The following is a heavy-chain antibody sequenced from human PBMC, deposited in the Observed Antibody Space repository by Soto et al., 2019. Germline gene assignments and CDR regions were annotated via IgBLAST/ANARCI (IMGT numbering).Heavy chain of an antibody. CDR1: GFTFSSYG. CDR3: AKDRGTVTTLGMDV. D-gene: IGHD4-4*01. J-gene: IGHJ6*02. Sequence: GSLRLSCAASGFTFSSYGMHWVLQAPGKGLEWVAVISYDGSNKYYADSVKGRFTISRDNSKNTLYLQMNSLRAEDTAVYYCAKDRGTVTTLGMDVWGQGTTVTVSS. CDR2: ISYDGSNK. V-gene: IGHV3-30*18.